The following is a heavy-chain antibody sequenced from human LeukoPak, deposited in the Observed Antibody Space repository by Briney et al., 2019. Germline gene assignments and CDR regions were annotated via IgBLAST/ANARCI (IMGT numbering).Heavy chain of an antibody. Sequence: GGSLRLSCAASGFTFSSYSMNWVPQAPGKGLEWVANIKEDGSEKYYVDSVKGRFTISRDNAKNSLCLQMNSLRAEDTAIYYCVRSGGYWGQGTLVTVSS. CDR2: IKEDGSEK. CDR1: GFTFSSYS. J-gene: IGHJ4*02. V-gene: IGHV3-7*05. CDR3: VRSGGY. D-gene: IGHD1-26*01.